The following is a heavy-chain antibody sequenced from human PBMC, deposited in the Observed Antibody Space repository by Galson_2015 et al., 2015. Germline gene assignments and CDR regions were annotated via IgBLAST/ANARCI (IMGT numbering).Heavy chain of an antibody. V-gene: IGHV3-23*01. D-gene: IGHD3-22*01. CDR3: AKSGYYYVSSDYSSPHDAFDI. CDR2: IIDSGGSG. Sequence: SLRLFGAASGFTFSSYAMSWGRQAPGKGVEWGSAIIDSGGSGYYGDSVKGRFTISRDNSKNTLSLQMNSLRAEDTAIYYCAKSGYYYVSSDYSSPHDAFDIWGQGTMVTVSS. CDR1: GFTFSSYA. J-gene: IGHJ3*02.